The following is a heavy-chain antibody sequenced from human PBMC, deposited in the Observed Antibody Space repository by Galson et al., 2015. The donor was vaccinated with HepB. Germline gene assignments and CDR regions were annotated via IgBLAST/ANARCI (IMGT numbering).Heavy chain of an antibody. CDR2: FDPEEGET. V-gene: IGHV1-24*01. J-gene: IGHJ3*01. CDR1: GGTFRSYF. D-gene: IGHD3-10*01. CDR3: VGSGDFHAFYL. Sequence: SVKVSCKASGGTFRSYFISWLRQAPGKGLEWVGGFDPEEGETIYAQKFQDTLTMTEDTSTDTVYMELTSLTSEDTAIYFCVGSGDFHAFYLWGQGTMVTVSS.